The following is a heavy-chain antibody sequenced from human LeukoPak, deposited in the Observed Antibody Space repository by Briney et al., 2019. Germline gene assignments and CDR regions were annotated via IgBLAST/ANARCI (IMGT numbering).Heavy chain of an antibody. V-gene: IGHV1-2*02. CDR1: GYTLTNYD. CDR3: ARDKGASGSDY. D-gene: IGHD2-15*01. CDR2: IYPNTGET. J-gene: IGHJ4*02. Sequence: ASVKVSCKASGYTLTNYDINWVRQATGQGLEWVGWIYPNTGETNFPQRFQGRVTMTRDTSMSTVYMELNRLRFDDTAVYYCARDKGASGSDYWGQGTLVTVSS.